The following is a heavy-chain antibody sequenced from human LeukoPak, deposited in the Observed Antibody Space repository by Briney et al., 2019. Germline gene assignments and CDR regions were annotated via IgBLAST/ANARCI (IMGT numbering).Heavy chain of an antibody. J-gene: IGHJ4*02. D-gene: IGHD3-16*01. Sequence: PSGTLSLTCAVSGDSISSSYWWSWVRQPPGKGLEWIGEMYHSGITHYNPSLKSRVTTSVDKSKNQFSLKLNSVTAADTAVYFCARAAPFMLDCWGQGTLVTVSS. CDR2: MYHSGIT. V-gene: IGHV4-4*02. CDR3: ARAAPFMLDC. CDR1: GDSISSSYW.